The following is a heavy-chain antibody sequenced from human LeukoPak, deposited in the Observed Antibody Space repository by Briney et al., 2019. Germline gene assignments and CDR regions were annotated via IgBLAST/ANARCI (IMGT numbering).Heavy chain of an antibody. D-gene: IGHD1-26*01. J-gene: IGHJ4*02. CDR2: IYTTGKT. CDR1: SGSTNSYN. V-gene: IGHV4-4*07. CDR3: ARHGYTASHYFLDF. Sequence: SETLSLTCTDPSGSTNSYNRGWVRQPAGRGLEWIGRIYTTGKTDYHPSLKSRLTMSVDTSKRQFSLNLRSVTAADTAIYYCARHGYTASHYFLDFWSQGTLITVSS.